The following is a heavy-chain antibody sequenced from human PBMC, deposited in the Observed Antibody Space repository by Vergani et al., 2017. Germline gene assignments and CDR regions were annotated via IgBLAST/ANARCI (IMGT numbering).Heavy chain of an antibody. J-gene: IGHJ5*02. D-gene: IGHD3-22*01. CDR2: INWNGGST. CDR3: ARDRPVRPHYYDSSGYYNH. V-gene: IGHV3-20*04. Sequence: EVQLVESGGGVVRPGGSLRLSCAAPGFTFDDYGMSWVRQAPGKGLEWVSGINWNGGSTGYADSVKGRFTISRDNAKNSLYLQMNSLRAEDTALYYCARDRPVRPHYYDSSGYYNHWGQGTLVTVSS. CDR1: GFTFDDYG.